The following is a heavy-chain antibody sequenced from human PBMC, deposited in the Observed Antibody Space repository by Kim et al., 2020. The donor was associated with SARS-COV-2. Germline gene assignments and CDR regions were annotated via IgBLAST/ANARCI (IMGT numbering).Heavy chain of an antibody. V-gene: IGHV1-18*01. D-gene: IGHD6-13*01. CDR1: GYTFTSYG. J-gene: IGHJ6*02. Sequence: ASVKVSCKASGYTFTSYGISWVRQAPGQGLEWMGWISAYNGNTNYAQKLQGRVTMTTDTSTSTAYMELRSLRSDDTAVYYCARGRKAAGIPHYYYYYGMDVWGQGTTVTVSS. CDR3: ARGRKAAGIPHYYYYYGMDV. CDR2: ISAYNGNT.